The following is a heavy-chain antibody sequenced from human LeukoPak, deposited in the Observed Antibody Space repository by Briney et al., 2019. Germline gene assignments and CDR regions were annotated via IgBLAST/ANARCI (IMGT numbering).Heavy chain of an antibody. J-gene: IGHJ6*02. CDR1: GVSISSSNYY. V-gene: IGHV4-39*01. Sequence: SETLSLTCTVSGVSISSSNYYRGWIRQPPGKGLEWIGSIYYTGSTYYNPSLKSRVTISVDTSKNQFSLNLSSVTAADTAVYYCASPPKIGYCSGGSCYSSPYYYGMDVWGQGTTVTVSS. CDR3: ASPPKIGYCSGGSCYSSPYYYGMDV. D-gene: IGHD2-15*01. CDR2: IYYTGST.